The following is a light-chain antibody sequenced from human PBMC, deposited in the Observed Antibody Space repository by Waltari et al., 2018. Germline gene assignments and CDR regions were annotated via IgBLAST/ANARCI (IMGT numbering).Light chain of an antibody. J-gene: IGLJ1*01. CDR1: SSDVGSYNL. CDR2: EGS. Sequence: HSALTQPASVSGSPGQSITISCTGASSDVGSYNLVSWYQQYPGKAPKLIIYEGSKWPPGVSNRFSGSKSGNTGSLTISGLQVEDEADYYCCSFAGSNTYVLGTGTKVSVL. CDR3: CSFAGSNTYV. V-gene: IGLV2-23*01.